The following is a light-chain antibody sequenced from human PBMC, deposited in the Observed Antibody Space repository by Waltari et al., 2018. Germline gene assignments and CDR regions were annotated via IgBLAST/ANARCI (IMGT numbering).Light chain of an antibody. CDR2: AAF. CDR3: RQSYSTPLT. CDR1: QSIATF. V-gene: IGKV1-39*01. J-gene: IGKJ4*01. Sequence: DIQMTQSPSSLSASVGDRVTITCRASQSIATFLNWYQQKPGKAPKLLIYAAFNLQSGVPSRFSGSGSGTDFTLTISSLQPEDFATYYCRQSYSTPLTFGGGTKVDIK.